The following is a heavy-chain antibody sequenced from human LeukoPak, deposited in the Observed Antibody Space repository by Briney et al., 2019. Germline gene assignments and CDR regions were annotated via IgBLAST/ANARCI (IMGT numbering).Heavy chain of an antibody. V-gene: IGHV4-39*01. CDR1: GGSISSSSYY. CDR3: AGCREWFPLWWFDP. CDR2: IYYSGST. Sequence: SETLSLTCTVSGGSISSSSYYWGWIRQPPGKGLEWIGSIYYSGSTYYNPSLKSRVTISVDASKNQFSLKLSSVTAADTAVYYCAGCREWFPLWWFDPWGQGTLVTVSS. D-gene: IGHD3-3*01. J-gene: IGHJ5*02.